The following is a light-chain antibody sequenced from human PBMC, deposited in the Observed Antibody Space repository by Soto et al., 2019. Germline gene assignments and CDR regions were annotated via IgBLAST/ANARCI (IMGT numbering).Light chain of an antibody. CDR1: QSVGSSY. J-gene: IGKJ5*01. V-gene: IGKV3-20*01. CDR2: GAS. Sequence: EIVLTQSPGTLSLSPGERATLSCRASQSVGSSYLAWYQQKPGQAPRLLIYGASSRATGIPDRFSGSGSGTDFTLTISRLEPEDFAVYYCQQYGSSPITFVQATRLEIK. CDR3: QQYGSSPIT.